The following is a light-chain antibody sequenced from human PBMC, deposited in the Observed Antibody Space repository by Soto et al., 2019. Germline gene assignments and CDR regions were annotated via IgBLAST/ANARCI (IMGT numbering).Light chain of an antibody. J-gene: IGKJ1*01. CDR3: QQYNSYSGT. CDR1: QSISSW. V-gene: IGKV1-5*01. CDR2: DAS. Sequence: DIQMTPSPSTLFSPVGGRVTIPCRASQSISSWLAWYQQKPGKAPKLLIYDASSLESGVPSRFSGSGSGTEFTLTISSLQPDDFATYYCQQYNSYSGTFGQGTKVDIK.